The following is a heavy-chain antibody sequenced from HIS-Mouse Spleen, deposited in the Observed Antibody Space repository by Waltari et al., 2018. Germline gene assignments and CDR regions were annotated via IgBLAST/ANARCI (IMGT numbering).Heavy chain of an antibody. V-gene: IGHV4-39*07. CDR1: GGPISRSLSY. Sequence: QLQLQESGPGLVKPSETLSLTCTFSGGPISRSLSYWAWTRTPPGKGLEWIGSIYYSGRTYYNPSLKSRVTISVDTSKNQFSLKLSSVTAADTAVYYCAREIPYSSSWYDWYFDLWGRGTLVTVSS. CDR3: AREIPYSSSWYDWYFDL. J-gene: IGHJ2*01. CDR2: IYYSGRT. D-gene: IGHD6-13*01.